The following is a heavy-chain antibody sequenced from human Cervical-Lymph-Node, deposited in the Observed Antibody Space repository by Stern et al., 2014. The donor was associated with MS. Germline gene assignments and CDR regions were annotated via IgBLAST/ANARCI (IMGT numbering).Heavy chain of an antibody. CDR3: AREYSGYDEHYFDY. D-gene: IGHD5-12*01. V-gene: IGHV3-30*01. CDR1: GFTFSSYA. Sequence: MQLVESGGGVVQPGRSLRLSCAASGFTFSSYAMHWVRQAPGKGLEWVAVISYDGSNKYYADSVKGRFTISRDNSKNTLYLQMNSLRAEDTAVYYCAREYSGYDEHYFDYWGQGTLVTVSS. J-gene: IGHJ4*02. CDR2: ISYDGSNK.